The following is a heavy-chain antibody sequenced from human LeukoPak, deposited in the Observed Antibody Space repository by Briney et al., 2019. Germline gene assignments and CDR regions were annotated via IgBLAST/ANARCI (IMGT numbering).Heavy chain of an antibody. V-gene: IGHV4-39*01. CDR3: ARHRGTYYYDSSGYSGVEGGDAFDI. D-gene: IGHD3-22*01. J-gene: IGHJ3*02. Sequence: SETLSLTCAVYGGSFSGYYWSWIRQPPGKGLEWIGSIYYSGSTYYNPSLKSRVTISVDTSKNQFSLKLSSVTAADTAVYYCARHRGTYYYDSSGYSGVEGGDAFDIWGQGTMVTVSS. CDR1: GGSFSGYY. CDR2: IYYSGST.